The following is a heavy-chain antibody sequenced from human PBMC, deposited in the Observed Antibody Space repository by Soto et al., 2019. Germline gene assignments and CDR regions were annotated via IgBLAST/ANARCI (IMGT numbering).Heavy chain of an antibody. CDR1: GGSISSGGYY. Sequence: SETLSLTCTVSGGSISSGGYYWSWIRQYPGKGLEWIRYIRYSGITYYNPSLNRRLTMSADTSKNQFSLKLSSVTAADTAVYFCASGNAFDRWGQGTLVTVS. V-gene: IGHV4-31*03. J-gene: IGHJ5*02. CDR2: IRYSGIT. D-gene: IGHD2-8*01. CDR3: ASGNAFDR.